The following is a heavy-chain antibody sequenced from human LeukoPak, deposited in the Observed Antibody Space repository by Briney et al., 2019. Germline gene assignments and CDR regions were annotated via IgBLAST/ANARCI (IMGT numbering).Heavy chain of an antibody. CDR3: ASGQPYSSSWYGMDV. Sequence: GASVKVSCKASGYTFTSYSISWVRQAPGQGLEWMGWISAYNGNTNYAQKLQGRVTMTTDTSTSTAYMELRSLRSDDTAVYYCASGQPYSSSWYGMDVWGQGTTVTVSS. D-gene: IGHD6-13*01. J-gene: IGHJ6*02. V-gene: IGHV1-18*01. CDR2: ISAYNGNT. CDR1: GYTFTSYS.